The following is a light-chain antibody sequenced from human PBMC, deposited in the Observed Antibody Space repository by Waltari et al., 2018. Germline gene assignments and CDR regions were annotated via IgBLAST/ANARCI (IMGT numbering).Light chain of an antibody. J-gene: IGKJ4*01. CDR2: NGF. Sequence: DVVMTQSPLSLAVTLGQPDSISCRSSQSLVHSTGNTHLKWYLQRPGQSPRRLIYNGFTRDSGVPDRFSGSGSGTDFTLMISRVEAEDVGVYYCMQSTHWPLTFGGGTKVEIK. CDR1: QSLVHSTGNTH. V-gene: IGKV2-30*02. CDR3: MQSTHWPLT.